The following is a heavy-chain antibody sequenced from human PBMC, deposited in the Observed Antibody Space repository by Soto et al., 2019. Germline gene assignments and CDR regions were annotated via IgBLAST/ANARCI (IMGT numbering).Heavy chain of an antibody. V-gene: IGHV3-15*07. D-gene: IGHD2-21*02. CDR2: IKSSTDGGTA. Sequence: EVQLVESGGGFVESGGSLRLSCAASGFSFKDAWMTWVRQAPGKGLEWVGRIKSSTDGGTADYGAAVKGRFTMSRDYSKDTLYLLMDGLKREDTGVYYCTYFFQQRWRLFDFWGPGTQVNVSS. CDR3: TYFFQQRWRLFDF. J-gene: IGHJ4*02. CDR1: GFSFKDAW.